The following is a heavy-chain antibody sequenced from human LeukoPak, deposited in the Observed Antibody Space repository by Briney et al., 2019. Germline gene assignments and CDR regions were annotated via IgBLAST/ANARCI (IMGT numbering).Heavy chain of an antibody. Sequence: SETLSLTCTVSGGSISSYYWSWIRQPPGKGLEWIGYIYYSGSTNYNPSLKSRVTISVDTSKNQFSLKLSSVTAADTAVYYCARDLKEQLVRPSYYYYYYMDVWGKGTTVTVSS. CDR1: GGSISSYY. V-gene: IGHV4-59*12. CDR3: ARDLKEQLVRPSYYYYYYMDV. CDR2: IYYSGST. D-gene: IGHD6-6*01. J-gene: IGHJ6*03.